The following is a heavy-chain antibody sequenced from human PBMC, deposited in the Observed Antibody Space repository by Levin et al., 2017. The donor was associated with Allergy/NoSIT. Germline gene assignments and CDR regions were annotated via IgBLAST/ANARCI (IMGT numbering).Heavy chain of an antibody. CDR1: GFTFSSYS. Sequence: GESLKISCAASGFTFSSYSMNWVRQAPGKGLEWVSSITSSSSYIYYADSVKGRFTISRDNAKNSLYLQMNSLRAEDTAVYYCASDDFWSGYYRYWGQGTLVTVSS. V-gene: IGHV3-21*01. CDR3: ASDDFWSGYYRY. D-gene: IGHD3-3*01. J-gene: IGHJ4*02. CDR2: ITSSSSYI.